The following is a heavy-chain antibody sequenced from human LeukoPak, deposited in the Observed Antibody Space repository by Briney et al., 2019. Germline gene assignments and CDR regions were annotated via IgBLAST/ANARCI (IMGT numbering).Heavy chain of an antibody. Sequence: SVEVSCKASGGTFSSYRISWVRQAPGQGLEWMGGIIPIFGTANYAQKFQGRVTITADESTSIAYMELSSLRSEDTAVYYCARSKALRLDDIYYWGQGTLVTVSS. J-gene: IGHJ4*02. CDR2: IIPIFGTA. CDR3: ARSKALRLDDIYY. V-gene: IGHV1-69*01. CDR1: GGTFSSYR. D-gene: IGHD3-9*01.